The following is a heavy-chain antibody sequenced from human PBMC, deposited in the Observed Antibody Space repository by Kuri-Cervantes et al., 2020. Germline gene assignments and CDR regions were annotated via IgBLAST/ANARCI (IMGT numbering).Heavy chain of an antibody. D-gene: IGHD6-13*01. CDR2: IIPIFGTA. CDR1: GGTFSSYA. CDR3: AMYSSSWYDAFDI. V-gene: IGHV1-69*05. J-gene: IGHJ3*02. Sequence: SVKVSCKASGGTFSSYAISWVRQAPGQGLEWMGGIIPIFGTANYAQKFQGRATITTDESTSTAYMELSSLRSEDTAVYYCAMYSSSWYDAFDIWGQGTMVTVSS.